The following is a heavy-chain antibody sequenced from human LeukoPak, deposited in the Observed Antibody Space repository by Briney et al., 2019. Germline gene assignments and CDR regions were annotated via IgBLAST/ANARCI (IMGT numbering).Heavy chain of an antibody. J-gene: IGHJ3*02. V-gene: IGHV3-23*01. Sequence: GGSLRLSCAGAGFTFTKYAMSWVRQAPGKGPEWXXXXXXXXXXXYYADSVKGRFTISRDDSKNTLYLQMNGLRVEDTAVYYCAKVNRARYFDWLLGDQSDAFDIWGQGTMVTVSS. D-gene: IGHD3-9*01. CDR3: AKVNRARYFDWLLGDQSDAFDI. CDR2: XXXXXXXX. CDR1: GFTFTKYA.